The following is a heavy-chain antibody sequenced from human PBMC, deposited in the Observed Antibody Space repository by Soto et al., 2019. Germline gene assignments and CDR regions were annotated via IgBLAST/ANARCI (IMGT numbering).Heavy chain of an antibody. Sequence: EVQLLESGGGLVQPGGSLRLSCAAFGFTFSNYAMSWVRQAPGKVLEWVSAISGSSGSAYSADSVKGRFTISSDNSKNTLYLQMNSLRAEDTAVYYCAKDRYSGGRDASDIWGQGTMVTVSS. V-gene: IGHV3-23*01. CDR1: GFTFSNYA. J-gene: IGHJ3*02. D-gene: IGHD6-19*01. CDR3: AKDRYSGGRDASDI. CDR2: ISGSSGSA.